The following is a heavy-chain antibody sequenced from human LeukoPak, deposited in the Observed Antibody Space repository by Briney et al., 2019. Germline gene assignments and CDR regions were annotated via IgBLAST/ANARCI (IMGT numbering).Heavy chain of an antibody. V-gene: IGHV3-11*01. CDR1: GFTFSDYY. J-gene: IGHJ6*03. D-gene: IGHD3-10*01. CDR3: ARVVTMVRGGNYYMDV. CDR2: ISSSGSTI. Sequence: GGSLRLSCAASGFTFSDYYMSWIRQAPGKGLEWVSYISSSGSTIYCADSVKGRFTISRDNAKNSLYLQMNSLRAEDTAVYYCARVVTMVRGGNYYMDVWGKGTTVTVSS.